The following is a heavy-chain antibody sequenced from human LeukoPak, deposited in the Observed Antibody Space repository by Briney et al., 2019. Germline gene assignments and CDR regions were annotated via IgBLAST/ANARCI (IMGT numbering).Heavy chain of an antibody. Sequence: PGGSLRLSCAASGFTFSDYYMSWVRQAPGKGLEWVSAISGGGGGTYYADSVKGRFTISRDNSKNTLYLQMNSLRAEDTAIYYCAKIAAITNWGQGTLVTVSS. V-gene: IGHV3-23*01. CDR3: AKIAAITN. CDR1: GFTFSDYY. D-gene: IGHD6-13*01. CDR2: ISGGGGGT. J-gene: IGHJ4*02.